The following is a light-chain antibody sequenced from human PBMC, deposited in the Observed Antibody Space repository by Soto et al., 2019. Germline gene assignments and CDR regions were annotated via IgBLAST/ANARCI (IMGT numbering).Light chain of an antibody. CDR1: QDISNY. CDR2: DAS. J-gene: IGKJ2*01. CDR3: QQYDNLPGYT. V-gene: IGKV1-33*01. Sequence: DIQMTQSPSSLSASVGDRVTITCQASQDISNYLNWYQKKPGEAPKLLIYDASNLESGVPSRFSGSGSGTDFIFTISSLQPEDIATYYCQQYDNLPGYTFGQGTKVDIK.